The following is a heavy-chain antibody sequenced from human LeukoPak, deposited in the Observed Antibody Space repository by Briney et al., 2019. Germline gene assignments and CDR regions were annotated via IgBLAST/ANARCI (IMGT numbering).Heavy chain of an antibody. CDR1: GGSISSGGYY. Sequence: SSQTLSLTCTVSGGSISSGGYYWSWIRQPPGKGLEWIGYIYHSGSTYYNPSLKSRVTISVDRSKNQFSLKLSSVTAADTAVYYCASNGQWLALDYWGQGTLVTVSS. V-gene: IGHV4-30-2*01. CDR2: IYHSGST. D-gene: IGHD6-19*01. CDR3: ASNGQWLALDY. J-gene: IGHJ4*02.